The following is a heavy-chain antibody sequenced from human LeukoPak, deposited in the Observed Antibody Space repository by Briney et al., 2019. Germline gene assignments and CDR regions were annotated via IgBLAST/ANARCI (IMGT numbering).Heavy chain of an antibody. CDR2: ISSSGSTI. CDR1: GFTFSSYE. CDR3: ARDLIGGARDY. V-gene: IGHV3-48*03. Sequence: GGSLRLSCAASGFTFSSYEMNWVRQAPGKGLEWGSYISSSGSTIYYADSVKGRFTISRDNAKNSLYLQMNSLRAEDTAVYYCARDLIGGARDYWGQGTLVTVSS. D-gene: IGHD3-16*01. J-gene: IGHJ4*02.